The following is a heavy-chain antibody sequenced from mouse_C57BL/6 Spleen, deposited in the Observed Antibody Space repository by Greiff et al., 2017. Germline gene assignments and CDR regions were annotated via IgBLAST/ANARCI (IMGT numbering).Heavy chain of an antibody. V-gene: IGHV1-52*01. CDR3: ARSGGYDDYDGGFAY. CDR1: GYTFTSYW. CDR2: IDPSDSET. Sequence: VQLQQPGAELVRPGSSVKLSCKASGYTFTSYWMHWVKQRPIQGLEWIGNIDPSDSETHYNQKFKDKATLTVDKSSSTAYMQLSSLTSEDSAVYYCARSGGYDDYDGGFAYWGQGTLVTVSA. D-gene: IGHD2-4*01. J-gene: IGHJ3*01.